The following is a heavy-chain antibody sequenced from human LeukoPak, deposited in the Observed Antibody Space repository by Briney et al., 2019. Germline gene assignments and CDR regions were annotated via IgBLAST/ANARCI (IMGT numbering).Heavy chain of an antibody. J-gene: IGHJ4*02. D-gene: IGHD6-19*01. Sequence: SQTLSLTCAISGDSVSSNSAAWNWIRQSPSRGLEWLGRTYYRSTWYNDYAVSVKSRITINPDTSKNQFSLQLNSVTPEDTAVCYCARDNPISGWYPLDYWGQGTLVTVSS. CDR2: TYYRSTWYN. CDR1: GDSVSSNSAA. CDR3: ARDNPISGWYPLDY. V-gene: IGHV6-1*01.